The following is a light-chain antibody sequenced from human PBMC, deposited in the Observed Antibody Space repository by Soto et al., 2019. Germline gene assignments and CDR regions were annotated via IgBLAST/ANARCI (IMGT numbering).Light chain of an antibody. J-gene: IGLJ3*02. CDR3: SSYAGSSKWV. V-gene: IGLV2-8*01. Sequence: QSALTQPPSASGSPGQSVTISCTGTSSDVGGYNLVSWYQQHPGKAPKLMIYEVSKRPSGVPDRFSGSKSGNTASLTVSGLQAEDEADYYCSSYAGSSKWVFGGGTKLTVL. CDR1: SSDVGGYNL. CDR2: EVS.